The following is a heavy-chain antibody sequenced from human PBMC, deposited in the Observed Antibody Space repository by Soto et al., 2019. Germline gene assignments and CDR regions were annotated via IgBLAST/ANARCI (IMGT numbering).Heavy chain of an antibody. CDR1: GYSISSGYY. CDR3: ARAPRGGWFDP. D-gene: IGHD3-10*01. Sequence: SETLSLTCAVSGYSISSGYYCGCIRQPPGKGLEWIGSIYHSGSTYYNPSLKSRVTISVDTSKNQFSLKLSSVTAADTAVYYCARAPRGGWFDPWGQGTLVTVSS. J-gene: IGHJ5*02. V-gene: IGHV4-38-2*01. CDR2: IYHSGST.